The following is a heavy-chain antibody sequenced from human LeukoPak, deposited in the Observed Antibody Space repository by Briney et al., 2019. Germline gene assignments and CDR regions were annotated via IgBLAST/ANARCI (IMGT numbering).Heavy chain of an antibody. CDR3: ARYFPYCSSTSCYDAEYN. Sequence: SETLSLTCTVSGGSISSSSYYWGWIRQPPGKGLEWIGSIYYSGSTYYNPSLKSRVTISVDTSKNQFSLKLSSVAAADTAVYYCARYFPYCSSTSCYDAEYNWGQGTLVTVSS. CDR1: GGSISSSSYY. V-gene: IGHV4-39*07. J-gene: IGHJ4*02. D-gene: IGHD2-2*01. CDR2: IYYSGST.